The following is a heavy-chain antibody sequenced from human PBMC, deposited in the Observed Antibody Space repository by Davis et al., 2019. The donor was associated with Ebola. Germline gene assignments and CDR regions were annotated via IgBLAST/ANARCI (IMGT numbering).Heavy chain of an antibody. D-gene: IGHD3-3*01. CDR3: ARGGDLEWLPDGY. CDR2: INPSGGTT. Sequence: ASVKVSCKASGYTFTGYYMHWVRQAPGQGLEWMGIINPSGGTTSYAQKFQGRLTMTSDTSTSTVYMELSSLRSEDTAVYYCARGGDLEWLPDGYWGQGTLVTVSS. J-gene: IGHJ4*02. V-gene: IGHV1-46*01. CDR1: GYTFTGYY.